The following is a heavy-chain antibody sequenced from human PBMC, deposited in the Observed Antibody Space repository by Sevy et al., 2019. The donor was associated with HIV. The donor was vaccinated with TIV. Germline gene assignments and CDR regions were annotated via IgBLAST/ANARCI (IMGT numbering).Heavy chain of an antibody. CDR3: ARDCSSTSCLWGMDV. CDR1: GFTFSRYW. J-gene: IGHJ6*02. V-gene: IGHV3-7*03. CDR2: IKLDGSEK. D-gene: IGHD2-2*01. Sequence: GGPLRLSCAASGFTFSRYWMSWVRQAPGKGLEWVANIKLDGSEKYYVDSVKGRFTISRDNAKNSLYLQMNSLRAEDSAVYYCARDCSSTSCLWGMDVWGQGTTVTVSS.